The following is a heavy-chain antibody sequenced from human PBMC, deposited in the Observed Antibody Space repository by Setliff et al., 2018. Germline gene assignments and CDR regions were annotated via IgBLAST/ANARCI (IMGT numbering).Heavy chain of an antibody. CDR1: GFTFSSYA. J-gene: IGHJ6*02. CDR2: ISGRGGST. D-gene: IGHD3-9*01. V-gene: IGHV3-23*01. Sequence: PGGSLRLSCAASGFTFSSYAMSWVRQAPGKGLEWVSAISGRGGSTYYADSVKGRFTISRDNSKNTLYLQMNSLRAEDTAVYYCAKHGAYNDFLTGYNFYYDMDVWGQGTTVTVSS. CDR3: AKHGAYNDFLTGYNFYYDMDV.